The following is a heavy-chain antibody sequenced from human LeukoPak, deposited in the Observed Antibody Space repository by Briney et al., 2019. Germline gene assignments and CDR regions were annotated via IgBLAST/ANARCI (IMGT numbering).Heavy chain of an antibody. J-gene: IGHJ5*02. D-gene: IGHD3-22*01. Sequence: GASVKVSCKASGGTFSSYTISWVRQAPGQGLEWMGRIIPILGIANYAQKFQGRVTITADKSTNTAYMELSSLRSEDTAVYYCGREDYYYDSSGYQIRGWFDPWGQGTLVTVSS. CDR2: IIPILGIA. CDR1: GGTFSSYT. CDR3: GREDYYYDSSGYQIRGWFDP. V-gene: IGHV1-69*04.